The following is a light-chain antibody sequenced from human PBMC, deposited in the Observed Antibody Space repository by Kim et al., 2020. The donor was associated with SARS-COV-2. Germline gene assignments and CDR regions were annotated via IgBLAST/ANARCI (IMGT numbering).Light chain of an antibody. J-gene: IGKJ5*01. Sequence: SVGDRVTITCRAGQNISNYLACVQQKPGKAPKRLIYASSTLQSGVPSRFSGSGSGTEFTLTISSLQPEDFATYYCLQHNTYPITFGQGTRLEIK. CDR2: ASS. CDR1: QNISNY. V-gene: IGKV1-17*03. CDR3: LQHNTYPIT.